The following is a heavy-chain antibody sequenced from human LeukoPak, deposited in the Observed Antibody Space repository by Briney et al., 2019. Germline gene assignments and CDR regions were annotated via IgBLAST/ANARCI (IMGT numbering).Heavy chain of an antibody. CDR1: GRTFSSNA. J-gene: IGHJ3*02. CDR2: ITPFNGNT. V-gene: IGHV1-45*02. D-gene: IGHD1-14*01. CDR3: AITNVPAGAFDI. Sequence: ASVTVSSKASGRTFSSNAISWVRQAPGQGLEWMGWITPFNGNTNYAQKFQDRVTITRDRSMSTAYMELSSLRSEDTAMYYCAITNVPAGAFDIWGQGTMVTVSS.